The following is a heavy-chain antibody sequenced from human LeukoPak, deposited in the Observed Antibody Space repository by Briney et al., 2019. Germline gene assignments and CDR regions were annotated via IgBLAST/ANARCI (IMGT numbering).Heavy chain of an antibody. Sequence: ASVKVSCKASGSTFSSYAISWVRQAPGQGLEWMGGIIPIFGTANYAQKFQGRVTITADESTSTAYMELSSLRSEDTAVYYCAREDSRIVGATNTFDYWGQGTLVTVSS. D-gene: IGHD1-26*01. CDR1: GSTFSSYA. CDR3: AREDSRIVGATNTFDY. CDR2: IIPIFGTA. J-gene: IGHJ4*02. V-gene: IGHV1-69*13.